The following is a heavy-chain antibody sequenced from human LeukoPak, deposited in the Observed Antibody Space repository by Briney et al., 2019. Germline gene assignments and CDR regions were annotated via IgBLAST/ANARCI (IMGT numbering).Heavy chain of an antibody. J-gene: IGHJ4*02. D-gene: IGHD3-10*01. CDR3: ARDPDYYGSGSYYNHYFDY. Sequence: GGSLRLSCAASGFTFSDYFMSWIRQAPGKGLEWLSHISSSGTGYYTDSVKGRATISRDNAKNSLYLQMNSLRAEDTAVYYCARDPDYYGSGSYYNHYFDYWGQGTLVTVSS. CDR2: ISSSGTG. CDR1: GFTFSDYF. V-gene: IGHV3-11*04.